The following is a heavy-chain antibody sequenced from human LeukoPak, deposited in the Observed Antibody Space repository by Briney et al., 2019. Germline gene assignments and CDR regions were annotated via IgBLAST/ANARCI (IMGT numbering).Heavy chain of an antibody. CDR3: ARFYYDSSGYYFGLDY. CDR2: ISAYNGNT. CDR1: GYTFTSYG. Sequence: GASVKVSCKASGYTFTSYGISWVRQAPGQGLEWMGWISAYNGNTNYAQKLQGRVTMTTDTSTSTAYMELRSLRSDDTAVYYCARFYYDSSGYYFGLDYWGQGTLVTVSS. J-gene: IGHJ4*02. V-gene: IGHV1-18*01. D-gene: IGHD3-22*01.